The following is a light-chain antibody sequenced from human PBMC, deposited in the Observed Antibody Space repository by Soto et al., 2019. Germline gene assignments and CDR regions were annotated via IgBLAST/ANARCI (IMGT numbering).Light chain of an antibody. V-gene: IGLV2-11*01. CDR3: CSYAGSYTVL. J-gene: IGLJ2*01. CDR2: DVS. Sequence: QSALTQPRSVSGSPGQSVTISCTGTSSDIGAYNYVSWFQQHPGKAPKLMMSDVSKRPSGVPDRFSGSKSGTTASLTISGLPGEDEADYYCCSYAGSYTVLFGGGTQLTVL. CDR1: SSDIGAYNY.